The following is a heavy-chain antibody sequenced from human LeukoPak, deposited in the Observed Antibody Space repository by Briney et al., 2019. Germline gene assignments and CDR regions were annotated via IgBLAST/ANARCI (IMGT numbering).Heavy chain of an antibody. V-gene: IGHV3-13*01. J-gene: IGHJ3*02. CDR1: GFTFRNYD. CDR3: VRGGIPVSGIDAFDI. Sequence: GGSLRLSCAASGFTFRNYDMHWVRHFPGRGLEWVSAIGIADDTHYPDSVKGRFTISRENAKNSLYLQMNSLRDGDTAVYYRVRGGIPVSGIDAFDIWGQGTMVTVFS. D-gene: IGHD6-19*01. CDR2: IGIADDT.